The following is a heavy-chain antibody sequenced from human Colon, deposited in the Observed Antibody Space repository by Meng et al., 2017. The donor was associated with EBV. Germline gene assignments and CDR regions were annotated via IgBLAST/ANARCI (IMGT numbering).Heavy chain of an antibody. D-gene: IGHD2-8*01. V-gene: IGHV4-4*02. CDR2: IYHSGSI. J-gene: IGHJ4*02. CDR1: GDSMSKNNW. Sequence: VHLAGSGPGLVNPSGPLSLTVDVHGDSMSKNNWWTWVRQPPGKGLEWIGEIYHSGSINYNPSLRGRATISVDMSKKQFSLNLRSVTAADTAVYYCARTGVGLAFDYWGLGTLVTVSS. CDR3: ARTGVGLAFDY.